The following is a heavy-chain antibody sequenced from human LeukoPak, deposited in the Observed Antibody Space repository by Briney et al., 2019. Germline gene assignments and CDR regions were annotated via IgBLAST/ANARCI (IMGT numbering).Heavy chain of an antibody. CDR2: IYYSGST. Sequence: PSETLSLTCTVSGGSISSYYWSWIRQPPGKGLEWIGYIYYSGSTNYNPSLTSRVTISVDTSKNQFSLKLSSVTAADTAVYYCARATYYYDSSGYYPPLDYWGQGTLVTVSS. CDR3: ARATYYYDSSGYYPPLDY. V-gene: IGHV4-59*01. J-gene: IGHJ4*02. D-gene: IGHD3-22*01. CDR1: GGSISSYY.